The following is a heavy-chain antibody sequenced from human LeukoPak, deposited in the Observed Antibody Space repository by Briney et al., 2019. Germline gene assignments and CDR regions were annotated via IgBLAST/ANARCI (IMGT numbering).Heavy chain of an antibody. V-gene: IGHV3-9*01. J-gene: IGHJ3*02. CDR3: AKDVRGLLMIAFDI. Sequence: GGSLRLSCAASGFTFSSYWMHWVRQAPGKGLEWVSGISWNSGSIGYADSVKGRFTISRDNAKNSLYLQMNSLRAEDTALYYCAKDVRGLLMIAFDIWGQGTMVTVSS. D-gene: IGHD3-10*01. CDR2: ISWNSGSI. CDR1: GFTFSSYW.